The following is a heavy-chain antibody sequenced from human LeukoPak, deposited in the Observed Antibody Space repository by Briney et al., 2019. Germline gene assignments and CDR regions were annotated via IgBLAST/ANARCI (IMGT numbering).Heavy chain of an antibody. Sequence: PSETLSLTCGVYGGSFSGYFWSWIRQPPGKGLEWIGEINHSGSTNYNPSLKSRVTISVDMSKNQFFLKLSSVTAADTAVYYCARGPGILTGYSLLDYWGQGTLVTVSS. J-gene: IGHJ4*02. CDR2: INHSGST. CDR1: GGSFSGYF. D-gene: IGHD3-9*01. V-gene: IGHV4-34*01. CDR3: ARGPGILTGYSLLDY.